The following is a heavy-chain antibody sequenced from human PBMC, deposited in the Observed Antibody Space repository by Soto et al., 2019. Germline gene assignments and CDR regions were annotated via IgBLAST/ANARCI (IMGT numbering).Heavy chain of an antibody. Sequence: PGGSLRLSCAASGFTFSSYAMSWVRQAPGKGLEWVSGISGSGGSTYYADSVKGRFTISRDNSKNTLYLQMNSLRAEDTAVYYCAKGRGFGDFTSDYWGQGTLVTVSS. D-gene: IGHD3-10*01. CDR1: GFTFSSYA. V-gene: IGHV3-23*01. CDR2: ISGSGGST. J-gene: IGHJ4*02. CDR3: AKGRGFGDFTSDY.